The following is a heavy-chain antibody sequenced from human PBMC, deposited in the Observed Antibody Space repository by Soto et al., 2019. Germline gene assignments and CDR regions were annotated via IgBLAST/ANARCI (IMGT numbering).Heavy chain of an antibody. CDR2: ISGSGGST. CDR1: GFTFSSYA. V-gene: IGHV3-23*01. CDR3: AKYGTAMAACYGFYGMDV. Sequence: EVQLLESGGGLVQPGGSLRLSCAASGFTFSSYAMSWVRQAPGKGLEWVSAISGSGGSTYYADSVKGRFTISRDNSKNTLYLQMNRLRAEDTAVYYCAKYGTAMAACYGFYGMDVWGQGTTVTVSS. J-gene: IGHJ6*02. D-gene: IGHD5-18*01.